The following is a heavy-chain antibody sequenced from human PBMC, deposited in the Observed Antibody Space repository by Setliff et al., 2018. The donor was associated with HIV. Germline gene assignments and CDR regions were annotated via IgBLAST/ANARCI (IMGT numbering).Heavy chain of an antibody. CDR1: GYTFTSHV. Sequence: ASVKVSCKASGYTFTSHVIHWVRQAPGQRLEWMGWINAGNGNTKYSQKFQGRVTITRDTSATTAYMEVSSLRSEDTAVYYCARVLSNSWARGWFDPWGQGTLVTVSS. CDR2: INAGNGNT. J-gene: IGHJ5*02. CDR3: ARVLSNSWARGWFDP. V-gene: IGHV1-3*01. D-gene: IGHD6-13*01.